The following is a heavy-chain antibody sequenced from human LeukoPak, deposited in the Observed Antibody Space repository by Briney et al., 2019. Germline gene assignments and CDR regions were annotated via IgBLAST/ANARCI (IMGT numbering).Heavy chain of an antibody. J-gene: IGHJ4*02. V-gene: IGHV3-23*01. CDR1: GFPFNTQH. CDR3: GKGRVSE. CDR2: IHADGVGT. D-gene: IGHD6-19*01. Sequence: GGSLRLSCAASGFPFNTQHMRWVRQARGKGLEWVSSIHADGVGTFYADSVRCRFTISRDNSKNTLDLQMNSLRVEDTAVYYCGKGRVSEWGQGTLVTVSS.